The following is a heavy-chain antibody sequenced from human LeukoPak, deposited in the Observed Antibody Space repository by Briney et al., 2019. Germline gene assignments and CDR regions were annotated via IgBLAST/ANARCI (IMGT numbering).Heavy chain of an antibody. J-gene: IGHJ5*02. CDR3: AREKFAAYIVVVPAARGNWFDP. Sequence: RASVKVSCKASGYTFTSYGISWVRQAPGQGLGWMGWISAYNGNTNYAQKLQGRVTMTTDTSTSTAYMELRSLRSDDTAVYYCAREKFAAYIVVVPAARGNWFDPWGQGTLVTVSS. CDR2: ISAYNGNT. CDR1: GYTFTSYG. D-gene: IGHD2-2*01. V-gene: IGHV1-18*01.